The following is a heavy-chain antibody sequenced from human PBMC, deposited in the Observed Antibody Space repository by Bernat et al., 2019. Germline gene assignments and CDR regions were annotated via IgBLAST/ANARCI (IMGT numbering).Heavy chain of an antibody. J-gene: IGHJ6*02. CDR3: ARGRRHYCGMDV. V-gene: IGHV6-1*01. CDR1: GDSVSSNSAA. Sequence: QVQLQQSGPGLVKTSQTLSLTCAISGDSVSSNSAAWNWIRQSPSRGLERLGRTYYTSKWDNDYAVSVKSRITINPDRSKNQFSLQLNSVTTEDTAVYYCARGRRHYCGMDVWGQGTTVTVSS. CDR2: TYYTSKWDN.